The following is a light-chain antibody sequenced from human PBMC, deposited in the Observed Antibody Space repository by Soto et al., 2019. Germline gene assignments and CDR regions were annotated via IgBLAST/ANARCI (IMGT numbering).Light chain of an antibody. J-gene: IGKJ1*01. CDR1: QSVSSTY. CDR3: QHYGTLPRT. Sequence: EIVLTQSPGTLSLFPGERATFSCRASQSVSSTYLAWYRQKPGQAPRLLIYGASSRATGIPDRFSGSGSGTDFTLTISRLEPEDSAVYYCQHYGTLPRTFGQGTKVEIK. CDR2: GAS. V-gene: IGKV3-20*01.